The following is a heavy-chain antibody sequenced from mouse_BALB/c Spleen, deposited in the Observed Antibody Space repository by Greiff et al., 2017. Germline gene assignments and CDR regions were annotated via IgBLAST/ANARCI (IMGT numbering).Heavy chain of an antibody. CDR2: IRNKANGYTT. CDR1: GFTFTDYY. V-gene: IGHV7-3*02. J-gene: IGHJ1*01. CDR3: ARAPITTVVATPYWYFDV. D-gene: IGHD1-1*01. Sequence: EVKLMESGGGLVQPGGSLRLSCATSGFTFTDYYMSWVRQPPGKSLEWLGFIRNKANGYTTEYSASVKGRFTISRDNSQSILYLQMNTLRAEDSATYYCARAPITTVVATPYWYFDVWGAGTTVTVSS.